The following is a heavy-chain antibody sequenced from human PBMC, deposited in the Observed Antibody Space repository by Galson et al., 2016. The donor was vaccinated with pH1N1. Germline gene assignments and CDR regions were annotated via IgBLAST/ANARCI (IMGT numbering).Heavy chain of an antibody. D-gene: IGHD3-16*01. CDR3: ARNFGLSGSGRHFDF. J-gene: IGHJ4*02. CDR1: GFTFSNYW. CDR2: INQDGSEK. Sequence: SLRLSCAGSGFTFSNYWMTWVRQAPGKGLEWVANINQDGSEKYYVASLKGRFTISRDNAKNTLYLQMHSLRAEDTAVYYCARNFGLSGSGRHFDFWGQGTLVTVSS. V-gene: IGHV3-7*01.